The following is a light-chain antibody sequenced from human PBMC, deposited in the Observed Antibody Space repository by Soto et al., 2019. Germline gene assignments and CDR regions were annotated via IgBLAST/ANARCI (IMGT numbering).Light chain of an antibody. CDR1: QSIGSY. CDR2: GAS. J-gene: IGKJ4*01. V-gene: IGKV1-39*01. CDR3: QQSYSTPLT. Sequence: DIQMTQSPSSLSASVGDRVTITCRASQSIGSYLNWYQHKPGKAPKLLIYGASSLQSGVPSRFSGSESGTDFTLTISSLQPEDFATYYCQQSYSTPLTFGGGTKVEIE.